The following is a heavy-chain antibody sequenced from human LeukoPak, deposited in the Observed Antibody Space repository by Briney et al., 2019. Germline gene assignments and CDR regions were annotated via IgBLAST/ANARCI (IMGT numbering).Heavy chain of an antibody. CDR1: GFNFDDYA. J-gene: IGHJ4*02. V-gene: IGHV3-43D*03. Sequence: PGGSLRLSCAASGFNFDDYAMHWVRQAPGKGLEWVSLISWNGGSTYYADSVKGRSTLSRDNSKNSLYLQMNSLRAEDTAVYYCARDLDESVVIDYWGQGTLVTVSS. CDR3: ARDLDESVVIDY. CDR2: ISWNGGST. D-gene: IGHD3-22*01.